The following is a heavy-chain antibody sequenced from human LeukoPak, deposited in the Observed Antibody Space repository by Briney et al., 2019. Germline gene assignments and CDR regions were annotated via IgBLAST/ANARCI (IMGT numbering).Heavy chain of an antibody. V-gene: IGHV3-30-3*01. CDR3: ARASASSWRYFQH. CDR2: ISYDGSNK. CDR1: GFTFSSYA. Sequence: GGSLRLSCAASGFTFSSYAMHWVRQAPGKGLEWVAVISYDGSNKYYADSVKGRFTISRDNSKNTLYLQMNSLRAEDTAVYYCARASASSWRYFQHWGQGTLVTVSS. J-gene: IGHJ1*01. D-gene: IGHD2-2*01.